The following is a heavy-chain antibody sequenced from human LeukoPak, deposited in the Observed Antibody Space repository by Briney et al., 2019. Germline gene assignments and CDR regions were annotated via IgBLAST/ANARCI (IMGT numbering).Heavy chain of an antibody. CDR3: AREYGKIDPTFDY. J-gene: IGHJ4*02. V-gene: IGHV1-46*01. D-gene: IGHD4-17*01. Sequence: ASVKVSCKASGYTFTSYYIHLVRQAPGQGFEWMAIINPSDGSTTNSQKFQGRVTMTRDTSTSTVYMELSGLRSEDTAIYFCAREYGKIDPTFDYWGQGTLVSVSS. CDR2: INPSDGST. CDR1: GYTFTSYY.